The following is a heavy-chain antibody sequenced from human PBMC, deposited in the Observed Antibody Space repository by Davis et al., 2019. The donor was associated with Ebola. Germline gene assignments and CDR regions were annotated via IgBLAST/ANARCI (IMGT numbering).Heavy chain of an antibody. V-gene: IGHV4-34*01. CDR3: ARVATVVPRGVFGYYYYYMDV. CDR1: GGSFSGYY. D-gene: IGHD4-23*01. J-gene: IGHJ6*03. Sequence: SETLSLTCAVYGGSFSGYYWSWIRQPPGKGLEWIGEINHSGSTNYNPSLKSRVTISVDTSKNQFSLKLSSVTAADTAVYYCARVATVVPRGVFGYYYYYMDVWVKGTTVTVSS. CDR2: INHSGST.